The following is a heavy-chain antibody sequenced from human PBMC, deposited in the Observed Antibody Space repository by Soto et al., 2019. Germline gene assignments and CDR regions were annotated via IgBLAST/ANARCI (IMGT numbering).Heavy chain of an antibody. CDR3: ARDGESSSSSDFDF. J-gene: IGHJ4*02. D-gene: IGHD2-2*01. V-gene: IGHV3-48*02. CDR1: GFTFGYYN. CDR2: VRSSGDDT. Sequence: DVQLVESGGGLVQPGGSLRLSCAASGFTFGYYNMHWVRQAPGKGVEWVSFVRSSGDDTYYADSVKGRFTISRDNAKDSLYLQMNSLREEDTAVYYCARDGESSSSSDFDFWGQGALVTVSS.